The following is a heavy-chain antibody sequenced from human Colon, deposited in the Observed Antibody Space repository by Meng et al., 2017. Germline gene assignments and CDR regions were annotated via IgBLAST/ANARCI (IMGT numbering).Heavy chain of an antibody. V-gene: IGHV3-30*04. CDR3: ASEFSDSGYDYYYYYGMDV. Sequence: GESLKISCAASGFTFSSYAVHWVRQAPGKGLEWVAVILYDGSNKYYAESVMGRFTISRDNSKNTLYLQMNSLRAEDTAVYYCASEFSDSGYDYYYYYGMDVWGQGTTVTVSS. D-gene: IGHD5-12*01. J-gene: IGHJ6*02. CDR2: ILYDGSNK. CDR1: GFTFSSYA.